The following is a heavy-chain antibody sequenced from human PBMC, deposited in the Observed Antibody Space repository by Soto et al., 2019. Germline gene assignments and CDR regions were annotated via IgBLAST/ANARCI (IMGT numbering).Heavy chain of an antibody. CDR3: AALGYSSGWYRGVQFDY. CDR1: GGSISSYY. J-gene: IGHJ4*02. CDR2: IYYSGST. Sequence: SETLSLTCTVSGGSISSYYWSWIRQPPGKGLEWIGYIYYSGSTNYNPSLKSRVTISVDTSKNQFSLKLSSVTAADTAVYYCAALGYSSGWYRGVQFDYWGQGTLVTVSS. V-gene: IGHV4-59*01. D-gene: IGHD6-19*01.